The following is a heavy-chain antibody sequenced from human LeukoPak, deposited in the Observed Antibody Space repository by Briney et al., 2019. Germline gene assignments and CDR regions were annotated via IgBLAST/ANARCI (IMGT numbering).Heavy chain of an antibody. V-gene: IGHV3-21*01. CDR1: GFTFDDYG. J-gene: IGHJ4*02. CDR3: ARDLGAYCSGGSCYGYFDY. CDR2: ISSSSSYI. D-gene: IGHD2-15*01. Sequence: GGSLRLSCAASGFTFDDYGMSWVRQTPGKGLEWVSSISSSSSYIYYADSVKGRFTISRDNAKNSLYLQMNSLRAEDTAVYYCARDLGAYCSGGSCYGYFDYWGQGTLVTVSS.